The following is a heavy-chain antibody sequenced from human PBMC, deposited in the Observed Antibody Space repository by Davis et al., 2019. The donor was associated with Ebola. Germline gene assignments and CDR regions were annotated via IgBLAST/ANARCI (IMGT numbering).Heavy chain of an antibody. CDR1: GFTFDDYA. D-gene: IGHD6-13*01. CDR2: ISWNSGSI. J-gene: IGHJ6*02. CDR3: AKDMTPAAGLAYYYYGMDV. V-gene: IGHV3-9*01. Sequence: PGGSLRLSCAASGFTFDDYAMHWVRQAPGKGLEWVSGISWNSGSIGYADSVKGRFTISRDNAKNSLYLQMNSLRAEDTALYYCAKDMTPAAGLAYYYYGMDVWGQGTTVTVSS.